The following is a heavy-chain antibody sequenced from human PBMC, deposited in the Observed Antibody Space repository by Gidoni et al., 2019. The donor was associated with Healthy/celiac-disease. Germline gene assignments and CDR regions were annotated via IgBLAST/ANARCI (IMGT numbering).Heavy chain of an antibody. CDR3: ANGGGEVVVAATIYYYYGMDV. V-gene: IGHV3-23*01. CDR2: ISGSGGRT. D-gene: IGHD2-15*01. Sequence: EVQLLESGGGLVRPGGSLRLSCAAPGLPFSSYAMSSVRQATGKGLDWVSSISGSGGRTYYADSVKGRFTISRDNSKNTLYLQMNSLRAEDTAVYYCANGGGEVVVAATIYYYYGMDVWGQGTTVTVSS. J-gene: IGHJ6*02. CDR1: GLPFSSYA.